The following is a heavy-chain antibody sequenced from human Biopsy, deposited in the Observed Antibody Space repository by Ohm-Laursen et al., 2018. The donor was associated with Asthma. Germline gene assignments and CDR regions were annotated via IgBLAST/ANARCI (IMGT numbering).Heavy chain of an antibody. Sequence: TLSLTCTASGGSMSSSSYYWGWIRQPPGKGLEWLGYIYYTGSDNYNPSLKSQVTISVDTSKKQFSLRLNSVTAADTAVYYCARGPNYHGSGRAPIGMDVWGQGTTVTVSS. CDR3: ARGPNYHGSGRAPIGMDV. D-gene: IGHD3-10*01. V-gene: IGHV4-61*05. CDR1: GGSMSSSSYY. J-gene: IGHJ6*02. CDR2: IYYTGSD.